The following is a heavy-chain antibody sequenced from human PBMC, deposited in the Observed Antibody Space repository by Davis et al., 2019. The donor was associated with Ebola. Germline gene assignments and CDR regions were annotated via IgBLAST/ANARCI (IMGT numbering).Heavy chain of an antibody. J-gene: IGHJ4*02. CDR1: GFTFSNAW. V-gene: IGHV3-7*01. CDR2: IKQDGSEK. D-gene: IGHD3-3*01. CDR3: ASGPLVITIFGVVPRPFDY. Sequence: GESLKISCAASGFTFSNAWMSWVRQAPGKGLEWVANIKQDGSEKYYADSGKGRFTISRDNAKNALYLQMNSLRAEDTAVYYCASGPLVITIFGVVPRPFDYWGQGTPVTVSS.